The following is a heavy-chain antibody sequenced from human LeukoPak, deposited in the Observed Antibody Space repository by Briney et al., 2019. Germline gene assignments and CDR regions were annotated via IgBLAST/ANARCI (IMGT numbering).Heavy chain of an antibody. CDR2: IYYSGST. J-gene: IGHJ4*02. Sequence: PSETLSLTCTVSGGTISSYYWGWIRQPPGKGLEWIGYIYYSGSTNYNPSLKSRVTISVDTSKNQFSLKLSSVTAADTAVYYCARVVYDSSGYYLDYWGQGTLVTVSP. CDR1: GGTISSYY. CDR3: ARVVYDSSGYYLDY. D-gene: IGHD3-22*01. V-gene: IGHV4-59*01.